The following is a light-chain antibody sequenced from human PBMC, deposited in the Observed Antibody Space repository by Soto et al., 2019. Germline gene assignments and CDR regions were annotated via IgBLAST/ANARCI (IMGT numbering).Light chain of an antibody. Sequence: DIQMTQSPFSLSASLGERVTITCRASQSSSDYLNWYQQKPGKGPKLLSFAASSLQVGVPSRFSGSASGTDFTLTISSLQPEDFATYFCQQSHSAPFTFGPGTTVDIK. CDR1: QSSSDY. CDR3: QQSHSAPFT. CDR2: AAS. V-gene: IGKV1-39*01. J-gene: IGKJ3*01.